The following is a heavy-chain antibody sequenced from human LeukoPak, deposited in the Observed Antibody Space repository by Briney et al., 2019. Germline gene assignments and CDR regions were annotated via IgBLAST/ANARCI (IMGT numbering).Heavy chain of an antibody. CDR3: GCRGKYYDSVGYHN. CDR2: ISDNGGYT. J-gene: IGHJ1*01. Sequence: TGGSLRLSCTASGFTFGDYAMSWVRQAPGKGLEWVSTISDNGGYTYYADSVKGRFTVSRDNSKNTLHLQMDSLRAEDTAVYYCGCRGKYYDSVGYHNWGQGTLVTVSS. D-gene: IGHD3-22*01. V-gene: IGHV3-23*01. CDR1: GFTFGDYA.